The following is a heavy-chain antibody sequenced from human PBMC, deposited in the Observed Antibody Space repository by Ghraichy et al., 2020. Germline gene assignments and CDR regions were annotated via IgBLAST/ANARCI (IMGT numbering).Heavy chain of an antibody. CDR2: IYSGGST. D-gene: IGHD5-24*01. CDR3: AGGAEMALLNFDY. J-gene: IGHJ4*02. CDR1: GFTVSSNY. Sequence: GGSLRLSCAASGFTVSSNYMSWVRQAPGKGLEWVSVIYSGGSTYYADSVKGRFTISRDNSKNTLYLQMNSLRAEDTAVYYCAGGAEMALLNFDYWGQGTLVTVSS. V-gene: IGHV3-53*01.